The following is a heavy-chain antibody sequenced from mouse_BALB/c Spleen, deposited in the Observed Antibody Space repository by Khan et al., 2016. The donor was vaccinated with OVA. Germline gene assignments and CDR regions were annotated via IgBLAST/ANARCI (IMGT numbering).Heavy chain of an antibody. CDR2: IYPSDSYT. J-gene: IGHJ3*01. V-gene: IGHV1-69*02. CDR3: TREWGYGSSFAY. D-gene: IGHD1-1*02. Sequence: QVQLQQPGTELVRPGASVKLSCKASGYTFTNYWINWVKQRPGQGLEWIGNIYPSDSYTNYNQQFKDKATLTVDKSSSTASMQLSSPTSEDSALYYCTREWGYGSSFAYWGQGTLVTVSA. CDR1: GYTFTNYW.